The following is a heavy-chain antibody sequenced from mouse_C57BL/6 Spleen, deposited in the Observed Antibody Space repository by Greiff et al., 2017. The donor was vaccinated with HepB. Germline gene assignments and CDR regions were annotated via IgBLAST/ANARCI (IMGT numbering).Heavy chain of an antibody. CDR2: IRNKANGYTT. CDR3: AIADYSNYVFAY. V-gene: IGHV7-3*01. Sequence: DVQLVESGGGLVQPGGSLSLSCAASGFTFTDYYMSWVRQPPGKALEWLGFIRNKANGYTTEYSAYVKGRFTISRDNSQSILYLQMNALRAEDSATYYCAIADYSNYVFAYWGQGTLVTVSA. D-gene: IGHD2-5*01. CDR1: GFTFTDYY. J-gene: IGHJ3*01.